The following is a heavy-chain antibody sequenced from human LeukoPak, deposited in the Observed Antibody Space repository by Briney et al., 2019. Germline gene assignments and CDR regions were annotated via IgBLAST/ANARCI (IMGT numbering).Heavy chain of an antibody. D-gene: IGHD5-12*01. Sequence: GGSLRLSCAASGFTFSNYGMSWVRQTPGKGLEWVSSITSSGDGTYFAASVKGRFSISRDNSKNTLYLQMSSLRADDTAVYYCAKDSPVATIWGQGTMVTVS. CDR1: GFTFSNYG. V-gene: IGHV3-23*01. J-gene: IGHJ3*02. CDR3: AKDSPVATI. CDR2: ITSSGDGT.